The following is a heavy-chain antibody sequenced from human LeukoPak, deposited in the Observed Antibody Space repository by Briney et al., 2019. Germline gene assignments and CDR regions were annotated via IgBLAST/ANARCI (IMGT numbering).Heavy chain of an antibody. Sequence: PSETLSLTCTVSGVSIRGYYWRWSRQRPGEGLWRIGYIYYSGSTNYHPSLKCRVTISVDTSKSQCSLKLSSVTAGDTAVYYCARWERGYSYGYIDYWGQGTLVTVSS. V-gene: IGHV4-59*01. J-gene: IGHJ4*02. CDR1: GVSIRGYY. D-gene: IGHD5-18*01. CDR2: IYYSGST. CDR3: ARWERGYSYGYIDY.